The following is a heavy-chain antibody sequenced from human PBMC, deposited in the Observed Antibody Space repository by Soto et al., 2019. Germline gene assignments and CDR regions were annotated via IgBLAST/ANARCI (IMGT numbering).Heavy chain of an antibody. V-gene: IGHV3-30*04. Sequence: PGESLTLSCEASGYTLSSYYIRCISQPPGGGREWVAVVTREGSHKYNADSGKTRFTISRDDYKNTLYLKINSLRPEETAVLFCAKNDLLSPAAGQPYYEYYTGMDVWGQGTTVTVSS. J-gene: IGHJ6*02. CDR1: GYTLSSYY. CDR2: VTREGSHK. D-gene: IGHD6-13*01. CDR3: AKNDLLSPAAGQPYYEYYTGMDV.